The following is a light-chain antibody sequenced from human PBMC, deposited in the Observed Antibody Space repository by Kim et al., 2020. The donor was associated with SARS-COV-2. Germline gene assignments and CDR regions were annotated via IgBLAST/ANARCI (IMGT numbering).Light chain of an antibody. Sequence: VSPGQTASLTCSGDKVGDKYACWYQQKPGQSPVLVIYQDSKRPSGIPERFSGSNSGNTATLTISGTQAMDEADYYCQAWDSSTGVFGGGTQLTVL. CDR1: KVGDKY. V-gene: IGLV3-1*01. CDR3: QAWDSSTGV. CDR2: QDS. J-gene: IGLJ3*02.